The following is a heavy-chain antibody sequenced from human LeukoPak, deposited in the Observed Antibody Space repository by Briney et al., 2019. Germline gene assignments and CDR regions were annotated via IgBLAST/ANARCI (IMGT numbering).Heavy chain of an antibody. CDR2: INPNSGGT. J-gene: IGHJ6*03. CDR1: GYTFTGYY. D-gene: IGHD2-2*01. Sequence: GASVKVSCKASGYTFTGYYMPWVRQAPGQGLEGLGWINPNSGGTNYAQKFQGRVTMTRDTSISTAYMELSRLRSDGTAVYYCARGPAATAYYYYYMDVWGKGTTVTVSS. V-gene: IGHV1-2*02. CDR3: ARGPAATAYYYYYMDV.